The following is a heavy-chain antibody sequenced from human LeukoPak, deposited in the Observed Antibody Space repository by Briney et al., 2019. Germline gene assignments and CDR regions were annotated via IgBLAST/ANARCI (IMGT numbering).Heavy chain of an antibody. Sequence: PGGSLRLSCAASGFTFDSYAMTWVRQAPGKGLEWVSSISSSGGSTYYADSVKGRFTIPRDNSKNTLYLQMNSLRAEDTAVYYCAKDQPSPRPSWFDTWGQGTLVTVSS. V-gene: IGHV3-23*01. CDR2: ISSSGGST. CDR3: AKDQPSPRPSWFDT. CDR1: GFTFDSYA. J-gene: IGHJ5*02.